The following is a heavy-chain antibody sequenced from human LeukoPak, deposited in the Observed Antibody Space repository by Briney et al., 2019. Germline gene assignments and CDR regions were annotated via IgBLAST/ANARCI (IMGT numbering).Heavy chain of an antibody. CDR2: ISAYNGNT. D-gene: IGHD3-22*01. CDR3: ARPTYYYDSSGYSYYFDY. CDR1: GYTFTSYG. J-gene: IGHJ4*02. Sequence: ASVKVSCKASGYTFTSYGTSWVRQAPGQGLEWMGWISAYNGNTNYAQNLQGRVTMTTDTSTSTAYMELRSLRSDDTAVYYCARPTYYYDSSGYSYYFDYWGQGTLVTVSS. V-gene: IGHV1-18*01.